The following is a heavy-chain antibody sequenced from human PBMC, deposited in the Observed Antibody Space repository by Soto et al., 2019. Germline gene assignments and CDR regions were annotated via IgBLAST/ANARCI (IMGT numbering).Heavy chain of an antibody. Sequence: GGSLRLSCAASGFTFSSYAMSWVRQAPGKGLEWVSAISGSGGSTYYADSVKGRFTISRDNSKNTLYLQMNSLRAEDTAVYYCAKLQQLWSPIRPYYFEYWGQGTLVTVSS. CDR2: ISGSGGST. J-gene: IGHJ4*02. CDR3: AKLQQLWSPIRPYYFEY. V-gene: IGHV3-23*01. D-gene: IGHD5-18*01. CDR1: GFTFSSYA.